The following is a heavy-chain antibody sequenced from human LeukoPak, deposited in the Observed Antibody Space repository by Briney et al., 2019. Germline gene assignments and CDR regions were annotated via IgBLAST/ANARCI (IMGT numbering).Heavy chain of an antibody. D-gene: IGHD3-10*01. J-gene: IGHJ4*02. Sequence: GGSLRLSCVASGFTFSSYSMNWVRQAPGKGLEWVASISTSSSYIYYSDSLKGRFTVSRDNARKSLFLHMKSLRAEDTAVYYCARDSTGLTHYGSRDLTHWGQGTRVTVSS. CDR2: ISTSSSYI. CDR3: ARDSTGLTHYGSRDLTH. CDR1: GFTFSSYS. V-gene: IGHV3-21*04.